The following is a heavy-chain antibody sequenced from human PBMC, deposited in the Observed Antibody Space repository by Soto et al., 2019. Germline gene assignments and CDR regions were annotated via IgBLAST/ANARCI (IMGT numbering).Heavy chain of an antibody. CDR1: GFTFTNYW. CDR2: IKQDGSEI. V-gene: IGHV3-7*01. Sequence: GGSLRLSCAASGFTFTNYWMSWVRQAPGKGLEWVANIKQDGSEIHFVDSLKGRFTISRDNAKNSLYLQVNSLRAEDTAVYYCARIGYSSSSSDYWGQGTLVTVSS. D-gene: IGHD6-13*01. CDR3: ARIGYSSSSSDY. J-gene: IGHJ4*02.